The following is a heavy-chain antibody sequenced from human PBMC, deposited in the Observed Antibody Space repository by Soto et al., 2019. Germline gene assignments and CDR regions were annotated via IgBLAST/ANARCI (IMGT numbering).Heavy chain of an antibody. V-gene: IGHV4-61*08. CDR1: GGSISSGDYY. CDR3: ARDHREARLSSYYYYGMDV. J-gene: IGHJ6*02. D-gene: IGHD6-6*01. CDR2: IYYSGST. Sequence: PSETLSLTCTVSGGSISSGDYYWSWIRQPPGKGLEWIGYIYYSGSTNYNPSLKSRVTISVDTSKNQFSLKLSSVTAADTAVYYCARDHREARLSSYYYYGMDVWGQGTTVTVSS.